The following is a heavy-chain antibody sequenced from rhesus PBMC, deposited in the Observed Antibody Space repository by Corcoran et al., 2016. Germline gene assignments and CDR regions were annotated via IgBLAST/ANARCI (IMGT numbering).Heavy chain of an antibody. CDR2: IYGNSPST. V-gene: IGHV4-143*01. D-gene: IGHD5-12*01. Sequence: QVQLQESGPGLVKPSETLSLSCTVSGGSIRGSYYWAWIRQPPGTGLDWIGSIYGNSPSTYYNTSLKSRVTISKDTSMNQFSRKRSSVTDADTGVYYCARRIPRRPIDHWGQGVLVTVAS. CDR3: ARRIPRRPIDH. CDR1: GGSIRGSYY. J-gene: IGHJ4*01.